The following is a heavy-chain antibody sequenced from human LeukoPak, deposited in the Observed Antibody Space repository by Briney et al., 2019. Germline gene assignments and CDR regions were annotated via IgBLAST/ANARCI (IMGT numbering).Heavy chain of an antibody. V-gene: IGHV4-61*02. CDR1: GASIGSSPNY. D-gene: IGHD1-1*01. Sequence: PSQTLSLTCTVSGASIGSSPNYWTWHRQPAGRGLEWIGLGFTYGPATYSPSFKSRVTISLDTSKNELSLILTSVTAADTAMYYCAVSWNAERTFDSWGQGTLVIVSS. CDR2: GFTYGPA. CDR3: AVSWNAERTFDS. J-gene: IGHJ5*01.